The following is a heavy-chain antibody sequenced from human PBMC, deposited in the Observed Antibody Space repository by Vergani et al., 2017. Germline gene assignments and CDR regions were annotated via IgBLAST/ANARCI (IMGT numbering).Heavy chain of an antibody. CDR2: INPNSGGT. Sequence: QVQVVQSGAEVKKSGASLKVSCKTSGYTFSNYYMHWVRQAPGQGLEWMGWINPNSGGTNYAQKFQGRVTMTRDTSISTAYMELSRLRSDDTAVYYCARDRKVPEDRMATIKWIDPWGEGRLVTVYS. J-gene: IGHJ5*02. CDR3: ARDRKVPEDRMATIKWIDP. D-gene: IGHD5-12*01. CDR1: GYTFSNYY. V-gene: IGHV1-2*02.